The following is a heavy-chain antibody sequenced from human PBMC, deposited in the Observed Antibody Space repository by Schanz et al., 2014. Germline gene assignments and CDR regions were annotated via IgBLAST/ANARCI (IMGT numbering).Heavy chain of an antibody. V-gene: IGHV3-23*04. Sequence: EVQVVESGGGLVQPGGSLRLSCTASGFNSDDYAMSWVRQAPGKGLEWVSAISGSGGSTYYADSVKGRFTISRDNSKNTLYLQMNSLRAEDTAVYYCAKGRFGELSAFDIWGQGTMVTVSS. J-gene: IGHJ3*02. D-gene: IGHD3-10*01. CDR1: GFNSDDYA. CDR2: ISGSGGST. CDR3: AKGRFGELSAFDI.